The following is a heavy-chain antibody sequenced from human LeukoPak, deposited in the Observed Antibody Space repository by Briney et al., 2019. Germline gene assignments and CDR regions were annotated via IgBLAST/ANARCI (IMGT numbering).Heavy chain of an antibody. V-gene: IGHV3-30-3*01. CDR3: ARGGWSPADGYNFDY. J-gene: IGHJ4*02. Sequence: GRSLRLSCAASGFTFSSYAMHWVRQAPGKGLEWVAVISYDGSNKYYADSVKGRFTISRDNSKNTLYLRVNSLRAEDTAVYYCARGGWSPADGYNFDYWGQGTLVTVSS. CDR2: ISYDGSNK. D-gene: IGHD5-24*01. CDR1: GFTFSSYA.